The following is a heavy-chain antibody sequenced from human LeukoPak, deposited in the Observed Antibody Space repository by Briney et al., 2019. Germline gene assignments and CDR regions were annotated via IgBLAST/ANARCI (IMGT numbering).Heavy chain of an antibody. CDR2: INPNSGGT. D-gene: IGHD4-17*01. V-gene: IGHV1-2*02. J-gene: IGHJ5*02. Sequence: AASVKVSCKASGYTFTGYYMHWVRQAPGQGLEWMGWINPNSGGTNYAQKFQGRVTMTRDTSISTAYMELSRLRSDDTAVYYCARDLDSLTTTVTDAWGQGTLVTVSS. CDR3: ARDLDSLTTTVTDA. CDR1: GYTFTGYY.